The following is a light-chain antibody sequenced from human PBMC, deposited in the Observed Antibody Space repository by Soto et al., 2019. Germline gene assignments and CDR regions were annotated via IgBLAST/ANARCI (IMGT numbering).Light chain of an antibody. Sequence: ETVMTQSPATLSVSPGERATLSCRASQSVRSDLAWYQQKPGQAPRLLIYGASTRATGFPARFTGSASGTEFPLTIISLQSEDFAVYYCQQYNNWPLTFGGGTNVDIK. CDR2: GAS. CDR1: QSVRSD. CDR3: QQYNNWPLT. J-gene: IGKJ4*01. V-gene: IGKV3-15*01.